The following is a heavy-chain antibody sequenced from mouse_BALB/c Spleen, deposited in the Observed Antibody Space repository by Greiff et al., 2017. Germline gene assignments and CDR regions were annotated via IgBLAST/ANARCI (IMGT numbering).Heavy chain of an antibody. D-gene: IGHD4-1*01. CDR1: GFSLTSYG. J-gene: IGHJ2*01. CDR2: IWSGGST. CDR3: ARSWDYFDY. V-gene: IGHV2-2*02. Sequence: VKLVESGPGLVQPSQSLSITCTVSGFSLTSYGVHWVRQSPGKGLEWLGVIWSGGSTDYNAAFISRLSISKDNSKSQVFFKMNSLQVNDTAIYYCARSWDYFDYWGQGTTLTVSS.